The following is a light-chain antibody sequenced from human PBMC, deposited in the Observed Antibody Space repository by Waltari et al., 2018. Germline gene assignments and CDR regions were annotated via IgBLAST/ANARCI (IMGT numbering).Light chain of an antibody. CDR1: QSIGTS. CDR2: GAS. CDR3: QQHSRWPLT. J-gene: IGKJ4*01. Sequence: EIVLTQSPVTLSLSPGERATLSCRASQSIGTSLGWFQLKPGQAPRLLIYGASNRATGLPVRFSGRGSGTDFTLTISTLETEDCAVYYCQQHSRWPLTFGGGTKVEI. V-gene: IGKV3-11*01.